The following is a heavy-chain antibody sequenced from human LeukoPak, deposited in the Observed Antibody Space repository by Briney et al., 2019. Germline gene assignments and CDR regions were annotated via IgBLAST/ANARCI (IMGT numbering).Heavy chain of an antibody. CDR1: GFTFSSYG. CDR3: ARGEYYSDTSSYFDY. CDR2: ISYDGSNK. V-gene: IGHV3-30*03. J-gene: IGHJ4*02. D-gene: IGHD3-22*01. Sequence: GGSLRLSCAASGFTFSSYGMNWVRQAPGKGLEWVAVISYDGSNKYYADSVKGRFTISRDNSKNTLYVQMSSLRAEDTAVYYCARGEYYSDTSSYFDYWGQGTLVTVSS.